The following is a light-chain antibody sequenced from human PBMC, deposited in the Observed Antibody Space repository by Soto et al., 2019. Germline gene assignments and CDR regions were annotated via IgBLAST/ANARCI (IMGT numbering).Light chain of an antibody. Sequence: DIQFTHSPSFVSASVGDRVTITCRASQDIGNFLAWYQQKPGKAPKLLIYSASTLQSGVPSRFSGSGSAAEFSLTISSLQPEDFAAYFCQQLNNYPLTFGGGTKVDIK. CDR2: SAS. CDR1: QDIGNF. V-gene: IGKV1-9*01. J-gene: IGKJ4*01. CDR3: QQLNNYPLT.